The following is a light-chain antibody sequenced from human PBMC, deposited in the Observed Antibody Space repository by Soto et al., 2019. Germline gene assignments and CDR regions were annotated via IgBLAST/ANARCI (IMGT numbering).Light chain of an antibody. CDR2: GAL. CDR1: QSVSSA. J-gene: IGKJ4*01. CDR3: QQYKKWPLT. Sequence: EIVMTQSPATLSVSPGERATLSCRASQSVSSALACYQQKPGQAPRLLIFGALTRPTGIPARFSGSGSGTEFTRTISSLQSEEFAVYYCQQYKKWPLTFGGGTTVEI. V-gene: IGKV3-15*01.